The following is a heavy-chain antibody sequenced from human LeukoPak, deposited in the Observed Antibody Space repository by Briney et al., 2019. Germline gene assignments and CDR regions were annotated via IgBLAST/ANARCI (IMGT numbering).Heavy chain of an antibody. V-gene: IGHV4-59*12. D-gene: IGHD1-1*01. J-gene: IGHJ4*02. CDR3: ARGRRRFDY. Sequence: SETLSLTCTVSGGSISSYYWSWIRQPPGKGLEWIGYIYHSGSTYYNPSLKSRVTISVDRSKNQSSLKLSSVTAADTAVYYCARGRRRFDYWGQGTLVTVSS. CDR2: IYHSGST. CDR1: GGSISSYY.